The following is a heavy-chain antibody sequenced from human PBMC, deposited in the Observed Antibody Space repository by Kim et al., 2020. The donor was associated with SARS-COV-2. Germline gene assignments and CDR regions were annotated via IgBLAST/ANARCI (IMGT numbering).Heavy chain of an antibody. CDR1: GYTFTTYV. Sequence: GESLKISCKASGYTFTTYVIGWVRQVPGKGLEWVGGIYPGDSETRYSPSFQGQVNLSVDTSVNTAYLQWNSLKASDTAIYYCARPIVAGAVFETWGQGTLVTVSS. CDR3: ARPIVAGAVFET. J-gene: IGHJ5*02. CDR2: IYPGDSET. D-gene: IGHD5-12*01. V-gene: IGHV5-51*01.